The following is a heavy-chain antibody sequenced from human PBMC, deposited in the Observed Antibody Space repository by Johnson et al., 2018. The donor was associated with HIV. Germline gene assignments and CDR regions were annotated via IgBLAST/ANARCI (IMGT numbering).Heavy chain of an antibody. CDR1: GFTFSTYA. V-gene: IGHV3-30*18. Sequence: QVQLVESGGGVVQPGRSLRLSCTASGFTFSTYAMHWFRRAPGKGLEWVAFISYDGNNKYYADSVTGRFTFSRDNSKNTLYLQMNSLRAEDTAVYFCANVRSGCTEIDAFDIWGQGTMVTVSS. CDR2: ISYDGNNK. D-gene: IGHD2-15*01. CDR3: ANVRSGCTEIDAFDI. J-gene: IGHJ3*02.